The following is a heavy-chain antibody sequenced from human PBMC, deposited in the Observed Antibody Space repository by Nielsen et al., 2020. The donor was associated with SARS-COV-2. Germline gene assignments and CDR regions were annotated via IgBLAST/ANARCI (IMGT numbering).Heavy chain of an antibody. Sequence: WVRQAPGQRLEWMGWINAGNGNTKYSLKFQGRVTITADESTSTAYMELSSLRSEDTAVYYCASPYYDILTGPRGYYYYYMDVWGKGTTVTVSS. J-gene: IGHJ6*03. CDR2: INAGNGNT. D-gene: IGHD3-9*01. CDR3: ASPYYDILTGPRGYYYYYMDV. V-gene: IGHV1-3*01.